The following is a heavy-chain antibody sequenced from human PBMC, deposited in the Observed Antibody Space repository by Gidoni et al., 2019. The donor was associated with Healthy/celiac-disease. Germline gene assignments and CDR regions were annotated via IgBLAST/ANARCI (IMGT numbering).Heavy chain of an antibody. CDR2: IIPIFGTA. CDR3: ARGALIAAATYYYYGMDV. D-gene: IGHD6-13*01. J-gene: IGHJ6*02. Sequence: QVQLVQSGAAVKKPGPSVKVSFKSAGGTFSSYAISWVRQAPGQGLEWMGGIIPIFGTANYAQKFQGRVTITADESTSTAYMELSSLRSEDTAVYYCARGALIAAATYYYYGMDVWGQGTTVTVSS. CDR1: GGTFSSYA. V-gene: IGHV1-69*01.